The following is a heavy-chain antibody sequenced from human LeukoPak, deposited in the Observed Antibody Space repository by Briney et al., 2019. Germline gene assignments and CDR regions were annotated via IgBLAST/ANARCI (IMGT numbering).Heavy chain of an antibody. CDR2: LSGGGGTT. CDR1: GFSSCTYE. J-gene: IGHJ4*02. Sequence: GGSLRLSCEASGFSSCTYEMSWVCQAPGKGLEWVLGLSGGGGTTYYADSVKGRFTISRDNSKNTLYLEMNSLRAEDTALYYCARVLRFNSRTGGFDHWGQRTLVAVSS. D-gene: IGHD3/OR15-3a*01. CDR3: ARVLRFNSRTGGFDH. V-gene: IGHV3-23*01.